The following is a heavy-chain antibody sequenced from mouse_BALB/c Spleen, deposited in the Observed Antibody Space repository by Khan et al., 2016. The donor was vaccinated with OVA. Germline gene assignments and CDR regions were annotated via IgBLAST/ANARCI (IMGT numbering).Heavy chain of an antibody. CDR2: ISYSGDT. D-gene: IGHD1-1*01. CDR3: ARGNYYGYYFDY. Sequence: VQLKESGPGLVKPSQSLSLTCTVTGNSITSGYVWNWIRQFPGNQLEWMGYISYSGDTNYIPSLKSRISITRDTSTNQFFLQLNLVTTEDTATYYCARGNYYGYYFDYWGQGTTLTVSS. V-gene: IGHV3-2*02. J-gene: IGHJ2*01. CDR1: GNSITSGYV.